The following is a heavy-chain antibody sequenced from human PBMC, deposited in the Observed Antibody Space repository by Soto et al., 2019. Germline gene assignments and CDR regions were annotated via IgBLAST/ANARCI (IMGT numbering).Heavy chain of an antibody. CDR2: MWYDGSNK. J-gene: IGHJ4*02. V-gene: IGHV3-33*01. CDR3: ARDEGDSGWFYFHY. D-gene: IGHD6-19*01. Sequence: QVQLVESGGGVVQPGRSLRLSCAASGFTFSSYGMHWVRQAPGKGLEWVAVMWYDGSNKYYADSVKGRFTISRDNSRTTLYLQMNSLRAEDTAVYYCARDEGDSGWFYFHYWGQGTLVTVSS. CDR1: GFTFSSYG.